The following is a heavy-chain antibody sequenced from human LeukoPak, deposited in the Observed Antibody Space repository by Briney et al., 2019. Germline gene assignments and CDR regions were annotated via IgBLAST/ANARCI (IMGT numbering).Heavy chain of an antibody. Sequence: PLETLSLTCAVYGGSFSGYYWGWIRQPPGKGLEWIGEINHSGSTNYNPSLKSRVTISVDTFKNQFSLKLSSVTAADTAVYYCARVDHRFDFWSGYDDYWGQGTLVTVSS. J-gene: IGHJ4*02. CDR1: GGSFSGYY. CDR2: INHSGST. V-gene: IGHV4-34*01. CDR3: ARVDHRFDFWSGYDDY. D-gene: IGHD3-3*01.